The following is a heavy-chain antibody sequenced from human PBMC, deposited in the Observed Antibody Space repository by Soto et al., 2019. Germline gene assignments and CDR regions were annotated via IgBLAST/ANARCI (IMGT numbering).Heavy chain of an antibody. CDR2: ISSSSSSYI. CDR1: GFTFSSYS. CDR3: ARGRIAAAGRYYFDY. Sequence: PGGSLRLSCAASGFTFSSYSMNWVRQAPGKGLEWVSSISSSSSSYIYYADSVKGRFTISRDNAKNSLYLQMNSLRAEDTAVYYCARGRIAAAGRYYFDYWGQGTQVTVSS. J-gene: IGHJ4*02. V-gene: IGHV3-21*01. D-gene: IGHD6-13*01.